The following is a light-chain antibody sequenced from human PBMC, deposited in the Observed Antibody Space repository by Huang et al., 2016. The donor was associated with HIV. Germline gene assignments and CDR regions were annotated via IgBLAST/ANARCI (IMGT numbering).Light chain of an antibody. V-gene: IGKV3D-15*01. CDR3: QQYNTWPPLT. Sequence: EVVMTQSPATLSVSPGERATLSCRVSQSVHSNLAWYQQKPGQAPRLLIYAASTRASGIPARFSGSGSGTEFTLTISSLQSEDFAVYYCQQYNTWPPLTFGGGTKVEIK. CDR2: AAS. J-gene: IGKJ4*01. CDR1: QSVHSN.